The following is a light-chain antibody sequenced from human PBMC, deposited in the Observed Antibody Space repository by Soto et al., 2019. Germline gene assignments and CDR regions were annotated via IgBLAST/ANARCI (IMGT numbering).Light chain of an antibody. V-gene: IGKV3-11*01. CDR3: QQRSNWPSIT. Sequence: EIVLTQSPGTLSLSPGERATLSCWASQSVSSYLAWYQQKPGQAPRLLIYDASNRATGIPARFSGSGSGTDFTLTISSLEPEDFAVYYCQQRSNWPSITFGQGTRLEN. CDR1: QSVSSY. CDR2: DAS. J-gene: IGKJ5*01.